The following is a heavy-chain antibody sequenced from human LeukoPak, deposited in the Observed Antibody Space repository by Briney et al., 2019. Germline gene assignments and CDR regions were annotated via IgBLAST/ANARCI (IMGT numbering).Heavy chain of an antibody. Sequence: ASVKVSCKASGYTFSDYYIHWVRQAPGQGLEWMGRINPNSGGTNYAQKFQDRVTMTRDTSISTAYMELSLLRSDDTAVYYCARGDYYGSGKVVAAWGQGTLVTVSS. J-gene: IGHJ5*02. CDR2: INPNSGGT. CDR1: GYTFSDYY. V-gene: IGHV1-2*06. D-gene: IGHD3-10*01. CDR3: ARGDYYGSGKVVAA.